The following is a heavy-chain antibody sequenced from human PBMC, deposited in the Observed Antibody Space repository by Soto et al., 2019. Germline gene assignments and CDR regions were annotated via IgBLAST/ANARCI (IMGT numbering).Heavy chain of an antibody. V-gene: IGHV1-8*01. J-gene: IGHJ6*02. D-gene: IGHD2-2*02. CDR2: MNPNSGNT. CDR1: GYTFTSYD. Sequence: ASGKVSCKASGYTFTSYDINWVRQATGQGLEWMGWMNPNSGNTGYAQKFQGRVTMTRNTSISTAYMEPSSLRSEDTAVYYCARALLYLPLDPDVWGQGTTVPVSS. CDR3: ARALLYLPLDPDV.